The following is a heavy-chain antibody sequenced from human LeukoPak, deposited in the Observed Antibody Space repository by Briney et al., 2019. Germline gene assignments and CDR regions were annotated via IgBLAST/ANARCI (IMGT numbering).Heavy chain of an antibody. J-gene: IGHJ4*02. CDR1: GFTVSSNY. CDR3: ARDIAVAGRRDY. CDR2: IYSGGST. D-gene: IGHD6-19*01. Sequence: GGSLRLSCAASGFTVSSNYMSWVRQAPGKGLEWVSVIYSGGSTYYADSAKGRFTISRDNSKNTLYLQMNSLRAEDTAVYYCARDIAVAGRRDYWGQGTLVTVSS. V-gene: IGHV3-53*01.